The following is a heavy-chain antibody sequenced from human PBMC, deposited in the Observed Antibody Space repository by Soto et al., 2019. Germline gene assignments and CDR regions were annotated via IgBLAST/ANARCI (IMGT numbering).Heavy chain of an antibody. V-gene: IGHV3-48*01. D-gene: IGHD6-19*01. J-gene: IGHJ4*02. Sequence: PGGSLRLSCAASGFTFNTYTMNWVRQAPGKGLEWVSYISSSSSTIYYADSVKGRFTISRDNAKNTLYLQMNSLRPEDTALYFCVKGGWLDYWGQGTLVTVSS. CDR2: ISSSSSTI. CDR3: VKGGWLDY. CDR1: GFTFNTYT.